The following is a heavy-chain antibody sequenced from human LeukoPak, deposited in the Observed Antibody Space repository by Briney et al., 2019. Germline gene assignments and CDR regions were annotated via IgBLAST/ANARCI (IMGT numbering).Heavy chain of an antibody. CDR1: GGSISSSSYY. J-gene: IGHJ4*02. D-gene: IGHD1-26*01. Sequence: PSETLSLTCTVSGGSISSSSYYWGWIRQPPGKGLEWIGSIYYSGSTYYNPSLKSRVTIPGDTSKNQSSLKLSSVTAADTAVYSCARHAPWERPGRVNYFDYWGQGTLVTVSP. V-gene: IGHV4-39*01. CDR3: ARHAPWERPGRVNYFDY. CDR2: IYYSGST.